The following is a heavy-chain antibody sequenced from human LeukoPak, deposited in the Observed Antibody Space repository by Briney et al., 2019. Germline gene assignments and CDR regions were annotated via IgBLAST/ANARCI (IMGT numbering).Heavy chain of an antibody. CDR2: INAGNGNT. J-gene: IGHJ4*02. D-gene: IGHD3-10*01. Sequence: ASVKVSCKASGYTFTSYAMHWVRQAPGQRLEWMGWINAGNGNTKYSQKFQGRVTITRDTSASTAYMELSSLRSEGTAVYYCARDLTYYYGSGSLTGGDYWGQGTLVTVSS. CDR1: GYTFTSYA. CDR3: ARDLTYYYGSGSLTGGDY. V-gene: IGHV1-3*01.